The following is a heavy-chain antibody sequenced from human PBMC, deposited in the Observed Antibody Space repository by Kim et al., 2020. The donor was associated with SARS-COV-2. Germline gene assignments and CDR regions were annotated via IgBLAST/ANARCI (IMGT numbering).Heavy chain of an antibody. CDR2: INPNSGGT. Sequence: ASVKVSCKASGYTFTGYYMHWVRQAPGQGLEWMGWINPNSGGTNYAQKFQGRVTMTRDTSISTAYMELSRLRSDDTAVYYCARDKGLLFAGDYWGQGTLVTVSS. V-gene: IGHV1-2*02. J-gene: IGHJ4*02. CDR1: GYTFTGYY. CDR3: ARDKGLLFAGDY. D-gene: IGHD2-21*02.